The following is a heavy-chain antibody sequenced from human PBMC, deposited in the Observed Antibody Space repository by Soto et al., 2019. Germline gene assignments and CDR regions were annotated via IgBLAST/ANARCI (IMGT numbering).Heavy chain of an antibody. V-gene: IGHV3-43*01. D-gene: IGHD1-1*01. Sequence: GGSLRLSCAASGLTFDDYTMHWVRQTPGKGLEWVSLISWDGANTYYADSVKGRFTIPRDNRKNSLYLEMNSLRTGDTALYYCTKDMRWNYGMDVWGQGTTVTVSS. J-gene: IGHJ6*02. CDR2: ISWDGANT. CDR1: GLTFDDYT. CDR3: TKDMRWNYGMDV.